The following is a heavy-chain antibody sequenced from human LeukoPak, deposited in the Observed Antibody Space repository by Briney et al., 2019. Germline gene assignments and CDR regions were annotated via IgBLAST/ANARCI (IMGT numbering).Heavy chain of an antibody. CDR1: GFTFDDHA. CDR3: TKGLRFAAALTPFDY. J-gene: IGHJ4*02. D-gene: IGHD6-13*01. Sequence: GGSLRLSCAASGFTFDDHAMHWVRQAPGKGLEWVSLISWDGGATYYADSVKGRFTISRDNSKNSVYLQMNSLRPEDTAIYYCTKGLRFAAALTPFDYWGQGTLVTVSS. CDR2: ISWDGGAT. V-gene: IGHV3-43*01.